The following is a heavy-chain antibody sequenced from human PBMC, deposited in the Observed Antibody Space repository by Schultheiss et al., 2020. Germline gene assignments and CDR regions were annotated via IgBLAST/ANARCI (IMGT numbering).Heavy chain of an antibody. CDR1: GFTFSDHY. CDR2: IKSKTDGGTT. CDR3: TRGEGVADY. V-gene: IGHV3-15*01. Sequence: GGSLRLSCAASGFTFSDHYMDWVRQAPGKGLEWVGRIKSKTDGGTTDYAAPVKGRFTISRDDSKSIAYLQMNSLKTEDTAVYYCTRGEGVADYWGQGTLVTVSS. D-gene: IGHD3-3*01. J-gene: IGHJ4*02.